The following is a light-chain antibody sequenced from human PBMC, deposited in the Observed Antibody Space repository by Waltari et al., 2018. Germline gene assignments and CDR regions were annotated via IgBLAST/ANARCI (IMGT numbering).Light chain of an antibody. CDR3: QSYDTSLSVV. V-gene: IGLV1-40*01. Sequence: QSVLTQPPSVSGAPGQRVTLSCTGSGSNIGAYDVHWYQHRPGKAPTLLIYGVNNRPSGVPDRFVGSKSGTSASLAITSLRAEDEGVYYCQSYDTSLSVVFGGGTKLTVL. CDR2: GVN. CDR1: GSNIGAYD. J-gene: IGLJ2*01.